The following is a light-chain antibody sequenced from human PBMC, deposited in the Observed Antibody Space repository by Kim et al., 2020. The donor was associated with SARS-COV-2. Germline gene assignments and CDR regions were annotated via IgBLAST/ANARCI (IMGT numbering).Light chain of an antibody. J-gene: IGKJ3*01. V-gene: IGKV3-11*01. Sequence: LSPGERATLSCRASQSVSSYLAWYQQKPGQAPRLLIYDASNRATGIPARFSGSGSGTDFTLTISSLEPEDFAVYYCQQRSNWPGTFGPGTKVDIK. CDR2: DAS. CDR3: QQRSNWPGT. CDR1: QSVSSY.